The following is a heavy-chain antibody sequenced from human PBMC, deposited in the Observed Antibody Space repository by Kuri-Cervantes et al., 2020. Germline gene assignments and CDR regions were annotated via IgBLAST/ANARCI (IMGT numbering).Heavy chain of an antibody. Sequence: ASVKVSCKASGYTFASYYMHWVRQAPGQGLEWMGIINPSGGSTSYAQKFQGRVTMTRDTSTSTAYMELRSLRSDDTAVYYCAREDVELLPFDYWGQGTLVTVSS. D-gene: IGHD1-26*01. V-gene: IGHV1-46*01. CDR1: GYTFASYY. CDR2: INPSGGST. J-gene: IGHJ4*02. CDR3: AREDVELLPFDY.